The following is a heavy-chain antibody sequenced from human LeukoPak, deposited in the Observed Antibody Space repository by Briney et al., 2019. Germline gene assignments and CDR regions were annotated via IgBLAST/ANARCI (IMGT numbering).Heavy chain of an antibody. CDR2: IKQDGSEK. J-gene: IGHJ4*02. CDR3: AKVAASGISPTDY. CDR1: GFTFSSYW. D-gene: IGHD6-13*01. V-gene: IGHV3-7*01. Sequence: PGGSLRLSCAASGFTFSSYWMSWVRQAPGKGLEWVANIKQDGSEKYYVDSVKGRFTVSRDNAKSSLYLQMNSLRVEDTAMYYCAKVAASGISPTDYWGQGTLVTVSS.